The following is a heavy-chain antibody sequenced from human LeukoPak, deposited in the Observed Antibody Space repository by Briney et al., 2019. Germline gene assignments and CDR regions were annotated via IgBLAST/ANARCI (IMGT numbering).Heavy chain of an antibody. Sequence: GASVKVSCKASGYTFSNYAMHWVRQAPGQRLEWMGWINAGNGNTKYSQKFQGRVTITRDTSASTAYMELSSLRSADTAVYYCARVNTMIRGVTHFGYWGQGTLVTVSS. V-gene: IGHV1-3*01. D-gene: IGHD3-10*01. J-gene: IGHJ4*02. CDR3: ARVNTMIRGVTHFGY. CDR2: INAGNGNT. CDR1: GYTFSNYA.